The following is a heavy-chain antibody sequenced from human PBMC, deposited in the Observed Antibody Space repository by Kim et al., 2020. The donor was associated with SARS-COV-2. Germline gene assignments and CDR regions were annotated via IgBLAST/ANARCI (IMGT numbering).Heavy chain of an antibody. CDR3: ARVLGSSGFGF. D-gene: IGHD6-25*01. V-gene: IGHV3-48*02. J-gene: IGHJ4*02. Sequence: IYYADSVKGRFTISRENAQNLLYVRMNSLTDDDTAVYYCARVLGSSGFGFWGQGTPVTVSS. CDR2: I.